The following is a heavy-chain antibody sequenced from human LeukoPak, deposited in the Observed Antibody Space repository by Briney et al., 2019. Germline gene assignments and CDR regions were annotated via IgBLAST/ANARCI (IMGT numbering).Heavy chain of an antibody. V-gene: IGHV3-23*01. CDR2: LSGGGGSA. CDR3: AKDLAVTTLPWYFDY. Sequence: GGSLRLSCAASGFTFSSYAMSWVRQAPGKGLEWVSALSGGGGSAYYADSVKGRFTISRDNSKNTLYLQMNSLRAEDTAVYYCAKDLAVTTLPWYFDYWGQGTLVTVSS. D-gene: IGHD4-17*01. J-gene: IGHJ4*02. CDR1: GFTFSSYA.